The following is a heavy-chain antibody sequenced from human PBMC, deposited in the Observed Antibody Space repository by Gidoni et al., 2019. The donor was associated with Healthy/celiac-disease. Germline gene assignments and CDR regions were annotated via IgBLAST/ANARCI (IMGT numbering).Heavy chain of an antibody. Sequence: QVQLVQSGAEVKKPGASVKVSCKASGYTFTGSYMPWVRQAPGQGLEWMGWINPNSGGTNYAQKFQGRVTMTRDTSISTAYMELSRLRSDDTAVYYCARGMVRGVIMGYYYYGMDVWGQGTTVTVSS. CDR1: GYTFTGSY. CDR3: ARGMVRGVIMGYYYYGMDV. J-gene: IGHJ6*02. D-gene: IGHD3-10*01. CDR2: INPNSGGT. V-gene: IGHV1-2*02.